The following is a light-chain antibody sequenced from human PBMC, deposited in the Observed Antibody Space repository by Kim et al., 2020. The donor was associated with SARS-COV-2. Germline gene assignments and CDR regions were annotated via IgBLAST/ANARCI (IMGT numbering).Light chain of an antibody. CDR3: CSYAGRSTYV. CDR1: SSDGGGYKF. V-gene: IGLV2-23*02. CDR2: EVN. Sequence: GQSVTISCTGTSSDGGGYKFVSWYQQHRGRAPKLVIYEVNERPSGVSNRFSGSKSANTASLTISGLQPEDEADYYCCSYAGRSTYVFGVGTKVTVL. J-gene: IGLJ1*01.